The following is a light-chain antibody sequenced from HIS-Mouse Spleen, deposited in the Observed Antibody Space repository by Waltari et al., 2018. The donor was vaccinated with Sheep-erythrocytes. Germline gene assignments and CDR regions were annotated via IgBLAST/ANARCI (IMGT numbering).Light chain of an antibody. CDR1: SSDVGGYNY. V-gene: IGLV2-11*01. CDR2: DGS. J-gene: IGLJ1*01. Sequence: QSALTQPRSVSGSPGQSVTISCTGTSSDVGGYNYVSWYQQPPGKAPQPMIYDGSKRPSRVPDRFSGSKSGNTASLTISGLQAEDEADYYCCSYAGSYNHVFATGTKVTVL. CDR3: CSYAGSYNHV.